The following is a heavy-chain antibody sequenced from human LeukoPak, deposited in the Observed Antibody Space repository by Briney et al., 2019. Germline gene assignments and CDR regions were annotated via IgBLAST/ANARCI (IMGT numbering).Heavy chain of an antibody. CDR1: GGTFSSYA. Sequence: GSSVKVSCKASGGTFSSYAISWVRQAPGQGLEWMGRIIPILGIANYAQKFQGRVTITADKSTSTAYMELSSLRSEDTAVYYCARAAGGNYDSSGYYYLSDAFDIWGQGTMVTVSS. D-gene: IGHD3-22*01. CDR3: ARAAGGNYDSSGYYYLSDAFDI. J-gene: IGHJ3*02. V-gene: IGHV1-69*04. CDR2: IIPILGIA.